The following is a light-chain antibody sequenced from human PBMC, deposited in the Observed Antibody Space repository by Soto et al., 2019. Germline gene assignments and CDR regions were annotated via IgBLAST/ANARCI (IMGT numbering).Light chain of an antibody. Sequence: QSVLTQPPSVSGAPGQRVTISCTGRSSNIGAGYDVHWYQQLTGTDPKLPIYGNTNRPSGVPDRFSGSKSGTSASLAITGLHAEDESDYDCQSYDSSLRHVGFGGGTKLTVL. CDR3: QSYDSSLRHVG. J-gene: IGLJ2*01. CDR1: SSNIGAGYD. V-gene: IGLV1-40*01. CDR2: GNT.